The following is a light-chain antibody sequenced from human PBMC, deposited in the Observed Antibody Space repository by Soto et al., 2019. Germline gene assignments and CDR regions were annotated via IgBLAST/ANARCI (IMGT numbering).Light chain of an antibody. CDR1: QVIRND. V-gene: IGKV1-6*01. CDR2: GAS. Sequence: AIQMTQSPSSLSASVGDRVTITCRASQVIRNDLGWYQQKPGKAPKLLIYGASNLQSGVPSRFSGSGSGKDFTLTITSLQPEDFATYYCLHDHNYPWTFGQGTKVDIK. CDR3: LHDHNYPWT. J-gene: IGKJ1*01.